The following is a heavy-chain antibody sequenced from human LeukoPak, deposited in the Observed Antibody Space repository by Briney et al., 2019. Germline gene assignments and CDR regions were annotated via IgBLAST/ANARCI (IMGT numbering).Heavy chain of an antibody. CDR2: IKSKTDGGTT. D-gene: IGHD5-24*01. J-gene: IGHJ4*02. V-gene: IGHV3-15*01. CDR1: GFTFSNAW. CDR3: TTESLRDGYNSAY. Sequence: PGGSLRLSCAASGFTFSNAWMSWVRQAPGKGLEWVGRIKSKTDGGTTDYAAPVKGRFTISRDDSKNTLYLQMNSLKTEDTAVYYCTTESLRDGYNSAYWGQGTLVTVSS.